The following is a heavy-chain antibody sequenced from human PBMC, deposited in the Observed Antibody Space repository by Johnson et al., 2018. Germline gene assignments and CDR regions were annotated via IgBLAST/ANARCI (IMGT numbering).Heavy chain of an antibody. V-gene: IGHV3-9*01. D-gene: IGHD3-10*01. CDR3: AKGQFSMVRVVIITPEYVQH. J-gene: IGHJ1*01. Sequence: VQLVESGGGLVQPGRSLRLSCAASGFTFDDYARHWVRQAPGKGLEWVSGISWNSGSIGYADSVKGRFTISREKAKTSRYLPMKSLRADDTALYYCAKGQFSMVRVVIITPEYVQHWGQGTLVTVSS. CDR2: ISWNSGSI. CDR1: GFTFDDYA.